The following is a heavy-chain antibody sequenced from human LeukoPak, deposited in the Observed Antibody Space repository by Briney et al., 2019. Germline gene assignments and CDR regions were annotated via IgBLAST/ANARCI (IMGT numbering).Heavy chain of an antibody. J-gene: IGHJ4*02. CDR2: ISSSSSYI. CDR1: GFTFSTND. D-gene: IGHD2-15*01. V-gene: IGHV3-21*01. Sequence: GGSLRLSCAASGFTFSTNDMTWVRQAPGKGLEWVSSISSSSSYIFHADSMKGRFTISRDNAKNSLYLQMNSLRAEDTAVYYCATIKRYDTRRSASVGVDHWGQGTLVTVSS. CDR3: ATIKRYDTRRSASVGVDH.